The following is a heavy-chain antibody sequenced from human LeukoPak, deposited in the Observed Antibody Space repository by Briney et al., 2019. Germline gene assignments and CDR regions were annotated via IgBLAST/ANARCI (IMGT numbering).Heavy chain of an antibody. CDR1: GFTFSSYW. CDR2: INQDGSEK. D-gene: IGHD5-18*01. CDR3: TTTAGYNYGQY. V-gene: IGHV3-7*01. Sequence: GGSLRLSCAASGFTFSSYWMSWVRQAPGKGLEWVANINQDGSEKYCVDSLKGRFTISRDNAENSLYLQMNSLRAEDTAVYYCTTTAGYNYGQYWGQGTLVTVSS. J-gene: IGHJ4*02.